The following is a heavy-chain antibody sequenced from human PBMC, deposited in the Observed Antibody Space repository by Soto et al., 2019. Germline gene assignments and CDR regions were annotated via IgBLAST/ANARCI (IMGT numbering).Heavy chain of an antibody. CDR2: INGRGNYI. CDR3: VREDGIVGANSAFDY. D-gene: IGHD1-26*01. CDR1: GFPFSTYT. J-gene: IGHJ4*01. Sequence: EVQVVESGGDLVKPGGSLRLAFASSGFPFSTYTMNWVRQAPGKGLEWVSSINGRGNYIYYADSVKGRFTISRDNAKNSLYLQMDRLRAEDTALYYCVREDGIVGANSAFDYWGLGALVTVSS. V-gene: IGHV3-21*01.